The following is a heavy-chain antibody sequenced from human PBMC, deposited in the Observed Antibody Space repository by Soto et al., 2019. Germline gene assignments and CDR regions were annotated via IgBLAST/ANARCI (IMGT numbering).Heavy chain of an antibody. CDR1: GFAFNTYS. CDR2: ISYDGSNK. CDR3: AKVSPMGYFFDF. J-gene: IGHJ4*02. Sequence: PGGSLRLSCAASGFAFNTYSMHWVRRAPGRGLEWVAVISYDGSNKFYADSVKGRFTISRDNSKNTLYLEMNSLRGEDTAAYYCAKVSPMGYFFDFWGQGTLVTVSS. V-gene: IGHV3-30-3*01.